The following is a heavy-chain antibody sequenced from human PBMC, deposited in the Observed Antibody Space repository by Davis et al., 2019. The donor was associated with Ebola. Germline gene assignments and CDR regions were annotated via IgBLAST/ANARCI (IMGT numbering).Heavy chain of an antibody. CDR2: IYYSGST. J-gene: IGHJ4*02. CDR1: GGSVSSGSYY. Sequence: MPSETLSLTCAVSGGSVSSGSYYWSWIRQPPGKGLEWIGYIYYSGSTNYNPSLKSRVTISVDTSKNQFSLKLSSVTAADTAVYYCAGQGSSSVYWGQGTLVTVSS. D-gene: IGHD6-6*01. V-gene: IGHV4-61*01. CDR3: AGQGSSSVY.